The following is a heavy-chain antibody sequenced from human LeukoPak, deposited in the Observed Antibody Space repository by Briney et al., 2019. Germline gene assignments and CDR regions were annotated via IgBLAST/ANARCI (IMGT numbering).Heavy chain of an antibody. Sequence: PGRSLRLSCAASGFTFSSYGMHWVRQAPGKGLEWVAVISYDGSNKYYADSVKGRFTISRDNSKNTLYLQMNSLRIEDTAVYYCAKPYELFSSSWYWFDPWGQGTLVTVSS. J-gene: IGHJ5*02. CDR3: AKPYELFSSSWYWFDP. CDR1: GFTFSSYG. V-gene: IGHV3-30*18. D-gene: IGHD6-13*01. CDR2: ISYDGSNK.